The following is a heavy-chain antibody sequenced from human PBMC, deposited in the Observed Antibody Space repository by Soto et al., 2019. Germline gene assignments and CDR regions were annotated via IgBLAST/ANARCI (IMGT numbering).Heavy chain of an antibody. J-gene: IGHJ3*02. Sequence: SVKVSCKASGFTFSNSAVQWVRQARGQRLEWIGWIIVGNGRTNFAQELQGRLTITRDMSTNTAYVELSGLRSEDTAFYYCAAELYSGGRCRSFDIWGQGTMVTVSS. CDR3: AAELYSGGRCRSFDI. CDR2: IIVGNGRT. D-gene: IGHD2-15*01. CDR1: GFTFSNSA. V-gene: IGHV1-58*01.